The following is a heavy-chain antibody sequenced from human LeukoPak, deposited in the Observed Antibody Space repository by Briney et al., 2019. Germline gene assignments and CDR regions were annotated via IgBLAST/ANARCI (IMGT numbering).Heavy chain of an antibody. V-gene: IGHV4-59*12. CDR1: GGSISSYY. J-gene: IGHJ4*02. CDR3: ARFPSGYSSDY. Sequence: SETLSLTCTVSGGSISSYYWSWIRQPPGKGLEWIGYIYYSGSTYYNPSLKSRVTISVDTSKNQFSLKLSSVTAADTAVYYCARFPSGYSSDYWGQGTLVTVSS. D-gene: IGHD6-13*01. CDR2: IYYSGST.